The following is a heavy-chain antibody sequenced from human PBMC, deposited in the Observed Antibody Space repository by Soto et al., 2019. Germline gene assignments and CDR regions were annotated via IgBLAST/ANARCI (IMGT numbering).Heavy chain of an antibody. J-gene: IGHJ4*02. CDR2: TYYRSKWYY. V-gene: IGHV6-1*01. D-gene: IGHD4-17*01. CDR1: GGSVSSYSAA. Sequence: SQALLLTCAISGGSVSSYSAAWNWIKQSPSRGLEWLGRTYYRSKWYYSYAVSLKSRMTITPDTFKTQFSLQLNSVTPDDTAVYYCARGSTVTTGFHYWGQGTLVTV. CDR3: ARGSTVTTGFHY.